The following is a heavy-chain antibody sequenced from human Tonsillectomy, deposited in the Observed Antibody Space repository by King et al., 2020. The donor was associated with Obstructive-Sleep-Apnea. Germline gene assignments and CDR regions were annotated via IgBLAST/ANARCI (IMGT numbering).Heavy chain of an antibody. Sequence: VQLQQWGAGLLKPSETLSLTCAVFGGSFSDYYWSWIRQPPGKGLEWIGEINHSGSTNYNPSLKSRVAMSVDTSKNQFSLKLSSVTAADTAVYYCARGSGAVAVNWFDPWGQGTLVTVSS. D-gene: IGHD6-13*01. J-gene: IGHJ5*02. CDR3: ARGSGAVAVNWFDP. CDR1: GGSFSDYY. V-gene: IGHV4-34*01. CDR2: INHSGST.